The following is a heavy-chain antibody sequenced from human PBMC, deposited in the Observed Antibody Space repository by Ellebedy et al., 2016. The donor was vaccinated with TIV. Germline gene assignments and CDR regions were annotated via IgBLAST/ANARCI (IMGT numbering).Heavy chain of an antibody. D-gene: IGHD4-17*01. CDR3: ASLMTTVTMGYDY. Sequence: GGSLRLSXAASGFTFSSYSMNWVRQAPGKGLEWVSYISSSSSTIYYADSVKGRFTISRDNAKNSLYLQMNSLRDEDTAVYYCASLMTTVTMGYDYWGQGTLVTVSS. CDR2: ISSSSSTI. J-gene: IGHJ4*02. V-gene: IGHV3-48*02. CDR1: GFTFSSYS.